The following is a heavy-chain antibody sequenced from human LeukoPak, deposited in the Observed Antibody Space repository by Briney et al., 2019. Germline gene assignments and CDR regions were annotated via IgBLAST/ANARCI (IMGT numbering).Heavy chain of an antibody. Sequence: PGGSLRLSCAASGFTFSNYGMHWVRQAPGKGLEWVAVIWYDGSIKYYADSVKGRFSISRDNSKNTLYLQMNSLRAEDTAVYYCARYCSGGTCKLGYYYYGMDVWGQGTTVTVS. CDR3: ARYCSGGTCKLGYYYYGMDV. CDR2: IWYDGSIK. V-gene: IGHV3-33*01. D-gene: IGHD2-15*01. CDR1: GFTFSNYG. J-gene: IGHJ6*02.